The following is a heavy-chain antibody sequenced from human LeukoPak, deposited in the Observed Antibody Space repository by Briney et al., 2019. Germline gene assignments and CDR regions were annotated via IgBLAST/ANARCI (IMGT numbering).Heavy chain of an antibody. Sequence: GGSLRLSCAASGFTFTNAWMSWVPQAPEKGLEWVGRSKSKTDGGTIDYGTPVKGRFTISRDDSKNTLYLQMSSLKIEDTAVYYCTAHGGYSSSWDAFDIWGQGTMVAVSS. D-gene: IGHD6-13*01. CDR3: TAHGGYSSSWDAFDI. V-gene: IGHV3-15*01. J-gene: IGHJ3*02. CDR1: GFTFTNAW. CDR2: SKSKTDGGTI.